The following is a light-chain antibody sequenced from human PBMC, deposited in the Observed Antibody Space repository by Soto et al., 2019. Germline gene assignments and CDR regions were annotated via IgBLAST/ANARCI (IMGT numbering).Light chain of an antibody. CDR1: QGIASY. V-gene: IGKV1-9*01. CDR3: QQLNSYPLT. J-gene: IGKJ4*01. CDR2: AAF. Sequence: QLTQSPSSLSASVGDRVTITCRASQGIASYLAWYQQKPGQAPNLLIYAAFTLQSGVPSRFSGSGSGTDFTLTISSLQPEDFATYYCQQLNSYPLTLGGGTKVEI.